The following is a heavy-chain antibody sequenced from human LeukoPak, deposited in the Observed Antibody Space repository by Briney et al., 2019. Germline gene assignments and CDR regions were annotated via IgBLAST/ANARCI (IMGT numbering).Heavy chain of an antibody. CDR3: AKDRYYYGSGSSIPIDY. J-gene: IGHJ4*02. Sequence: GRSLRLSCAASGFTFSSYGMHWVRQAPGKGLEWVAVISYDGSNKYYADSVKGRFTISRDNSKNTLYLQMNSLRAEDTAVYYCAKDRYYYGSGSSIPIDYWGQGTLVTVSS. D-gene: IGHD3-10*01. V-gene: IGHV3-30*18. CDR2: ISYDGSNK. CDR1: GFTFSSYG.